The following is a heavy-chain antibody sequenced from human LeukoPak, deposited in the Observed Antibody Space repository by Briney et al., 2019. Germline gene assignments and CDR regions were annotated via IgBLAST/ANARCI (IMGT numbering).Heavy chain of an antibody. CDR2: INSNVSST. V-gene: IGHV3-74*01. D-gene: IGHD3-10*01. CDR3: ARGSYYYGLGPHGMDV. Sequence: PGGSLRLSCAASGFTFSNYWIHWVRQAPGKGLVWVSRINSNVSSTSYADSVKGRFTISRDNAKNTLYLQMNSLRAEDTAVYYCARGSYYYGLGPHGMDVWGHGTTVTVSS. J-gene: IGHJ6*02. CDR1: GFTFSNYW.